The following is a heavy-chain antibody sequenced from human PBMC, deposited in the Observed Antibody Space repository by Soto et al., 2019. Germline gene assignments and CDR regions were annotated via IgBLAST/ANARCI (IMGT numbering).Heavy chain of an antibody. J-gene: IGHJ5*02. Sequence: SETLSLTCTVSGGSISSNNYYWSWIRQHPGKGLEWIGYIYYSGNTYYNPSLKSRVTISVDTSKNQFSLKLSSVTAADTAVYYCARDRVPPYDSGSYYYVAPWFDPWGQGTLVTVSS. V-gene: IGHV4-31*03. CDR3: ARDRVPPYDSGSYYYVAPWFDP. CDR2: IYYSGNT. D-gene: IGHD3-22*01. CDR1: GGSISSNNYY.